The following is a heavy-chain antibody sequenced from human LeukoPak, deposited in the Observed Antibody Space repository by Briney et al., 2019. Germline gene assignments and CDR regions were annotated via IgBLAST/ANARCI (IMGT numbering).Heavy chain of an antibody. Sequence: GGSLTLSCAASGFTFSSNCMSWVRHAPGKGLEWVANIKQDGSEKYYVNSVKGRFTISRDNAKNSLYLQMNSLRAEDTAVYYCARDRGYSYGRPFDYWGQGTLVTVS. D-gene: IGHD5-18*01. V-gene: IGHV3-7*01. J-gene: IGHJ4*02. CDR3: ARDRGYSYGRPFDY. CDR1: GFTFSSNC. CDR2: IKQDGSEK.